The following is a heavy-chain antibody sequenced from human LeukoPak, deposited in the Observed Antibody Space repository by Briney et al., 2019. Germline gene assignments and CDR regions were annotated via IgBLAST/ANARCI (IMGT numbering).Heavy chain of an antibody. J-gene: IGHJ5*02. Sequence: PGGSLRLSCAASGFTFSSYSMNWVRQAPGKGLEWVSSISSSSSYIYYADSVKGRFTISRDNAKNSLYLQMNSLRAEDTAVYYCARDGQRIAVASNNWFDPWGRGTLVTVSS. CDR1: GFTFSSYS. D-gene: IGHD6-19*01. CDR2: ISSSSSYI. CDR3: ARDGQRIAVASNNWFDP. V-gene: IGHV3-21*01.